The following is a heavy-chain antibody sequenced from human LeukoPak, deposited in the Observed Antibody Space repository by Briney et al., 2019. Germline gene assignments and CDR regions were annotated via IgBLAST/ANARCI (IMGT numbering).Heavy chain of an antibody. D-gene: IGHD6-13*01. J-gene: IGHJ6*03. CDR3: ARGPAAGTSSYMDV. Sequence: SVKVSCKASGGAFSSYAISWVRQAPGQGLEWMGGIIPIFGTANYAQKFQGRVTITTDESTSTAYMELSSLRSEDTAVYYCARGPAAGTSSYMDVWGKGTTVTVSS. V-gene: IGHV1-69*05. CDR2: IIPIFGTA. CDR1: GGAFSSYA.